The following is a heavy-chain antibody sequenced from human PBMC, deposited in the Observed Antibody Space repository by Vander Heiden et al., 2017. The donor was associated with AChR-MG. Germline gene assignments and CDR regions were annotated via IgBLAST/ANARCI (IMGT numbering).Heavy chain of an antibody. V-gene: IGHV3-21*01. D-gene: IGHD2-2*01. CDR3: AREGPGGTSPSNYFDY. Sequence: EVQLVESGGGLVKPGGSLRLSCAASGFPFSSYSMNWVSQAPGKGLEWVSSISSSSSYIYYADSVKGRFTISRDNAKNSLYLQMNSLRAEDTAVYYCAREGPGGTSPSNYFDYWGQGTLVTVSS. J-gene: IGHJ4*02. CDR1: GFPFSSYS. CDR2: ISSSSSYI.